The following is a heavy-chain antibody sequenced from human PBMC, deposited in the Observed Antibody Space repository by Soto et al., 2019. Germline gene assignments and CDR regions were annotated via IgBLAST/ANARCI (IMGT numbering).Heavy chain of an antibody. CDR2: INQDGSEK. V-gene: IGHV3-7*04. D-gene: IGHD3-22*01. CDR3: ARDLTSSYYYDGSGYYVLGY. J-gene: IGHJ4*02. Sequence: GGSLRLSCAASGFTFRACWMTWVRQAPGKGLQWVANINQDGSEKYYMDSVKGRFTISRDNAKNSLYLQMNSLRAEDTAVYYCARDLTSSYYYDGSGYYVLGYWGQGTLVTVSS. CDR1: GFTFRACW.